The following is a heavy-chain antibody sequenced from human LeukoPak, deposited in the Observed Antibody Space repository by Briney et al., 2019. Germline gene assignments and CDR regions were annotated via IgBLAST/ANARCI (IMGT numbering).Heavy chain of an antibody. Sequence: ASLKVSCKASGYNFIAYYVHWVRQAPGQGLEWMGIINPSGGSTSYAQKFQGRVTMTRDTSTSTVYMELSSLRSEDTAVYYCATSRRYYDSSGYSSFDYWGQGTLVTVSS. CDR2: INPSGGST. V-gene: IGHV1-46*01. CDR3: ATSRRYYDSSGYSSFDY. J-gene: IGHJ4*02. CDR1: GYNFIAYY. D-gene: IGHD3-22*01.